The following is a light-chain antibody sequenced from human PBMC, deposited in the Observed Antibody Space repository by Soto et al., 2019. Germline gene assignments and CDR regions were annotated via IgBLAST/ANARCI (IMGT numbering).Light chain of an antibody. CDR3: TSYTTSSTYV. CDR2: EVN. J-gene: IGLJ1*01. CDR1: SSDVGAYDY. V-gene: IGLV2-14*01. Sequence: QSALTQPASVSGSPGQSITISCTGTSSDVGAYDYVSWYQQSPGKAPKVMIYEVNNRPSGVSDRFSGSKSGNTASLTISGLQAEDEADYYCTSYTTSSTYVFGTGTKV.